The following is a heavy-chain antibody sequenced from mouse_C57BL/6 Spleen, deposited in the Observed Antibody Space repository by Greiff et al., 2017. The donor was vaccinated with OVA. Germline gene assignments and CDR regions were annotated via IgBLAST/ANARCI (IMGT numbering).Heavy chain of an antibody. CDR2: ISSGGSYT. CDR1: GFTFSSYG. V-gene: IGHV5-6*01. CDR3: ARQGETYYAMDY. J-gene: IGHJ4*01. Sequence: EVQGVESGGDLVKPGGSLKLSCAASGFTFSSYGMSWVRQTPDKRLEWVATISSGGSYTYYPDSVKGRFTISRDNAKNTLYLQMSSLKSEDTAMYYCARQGETYYAMDYWGQGTSVTVSS.